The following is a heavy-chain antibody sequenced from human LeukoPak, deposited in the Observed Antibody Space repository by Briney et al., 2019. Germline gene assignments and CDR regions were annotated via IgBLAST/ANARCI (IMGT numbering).Heavy chain of an antibody. Sequence: GGSLRLSCAASGFTFSSYSMNWVRQAPGKGLEWVSSISSSSSYIYYADSVKGRFTISRDNSDNTVYLQMNSLRAEDTAVYYCAKEGYYGSGSFPDYWGQGTLVTVSS. CDR1: GFTFSSYS. J-gene: IGHJ4*02. D-gene: IGHD3-10*01. CDR3: AKEGYYGSGSFPDY. CDR2: ISSSSSYI. V-gene: IGHV3-21*01.